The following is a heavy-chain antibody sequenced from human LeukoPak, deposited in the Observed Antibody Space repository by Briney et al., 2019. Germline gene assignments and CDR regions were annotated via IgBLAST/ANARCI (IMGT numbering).Heavy chain of an antibody. D-gene: IGHD3-22*01. CDR3: ARGRASYYYDSSGYYGFDY. CDR2: MNPNSGNT. CDR1: GYTFTSYD. V-gene: IGHV1-8*01. Sequence: ASVTVSCKASGYTFTSYDINWVRQATGQGLEWMGWMNPNSGNTGYAQKFQGRVTMTRNTSISTAYMELSSLRSEDTAVYYCARGRASYYYDSSGYYGFDYWGQGTLVTVSS. J-gene: IGHJ4*02.